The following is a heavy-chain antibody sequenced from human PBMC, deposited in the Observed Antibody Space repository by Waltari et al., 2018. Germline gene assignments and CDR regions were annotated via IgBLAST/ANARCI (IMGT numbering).Heavy chain of an antibody. CDR2: SNGDGIST. V-gene: IGHV3-74*01. J-gene: IGHJ2*01. CDR1: GFTYSKYW. CDR3: ARGARRTTVTTGWWYFDL. D-gene: IGHD4-17*01. Sequence: EVQLVECGGGLVQPGGSLRLSCEASGFTYSKYWMHWVCQAPGKGLVFVLRSNGDGISTSYADSVKGRFTISKDKAKNTVYLQMNSRRAEDTAIYYCARGARRTTVTTGWWYFDLWGRGTLVTVSS.